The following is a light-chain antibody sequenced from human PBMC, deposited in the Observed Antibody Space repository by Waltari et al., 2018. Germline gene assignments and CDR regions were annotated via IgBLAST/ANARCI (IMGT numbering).Light chain of an antibody. CDR3: QQSWHNPPT. Sequence: DIQMTQSPSTLSASVGDRVTITCRASQTINHWLAWHQQKPGKAPKVLIYQASGLESGVPARFSGSGSGTNFTLTIDSLQPEDFATYYCQQSWHNPPTFGQGTRLDI. V-gene: IGKV1-5*03. J-gene: IGKJ5*01. CDR1: QTINHW. CDR2: QAS.